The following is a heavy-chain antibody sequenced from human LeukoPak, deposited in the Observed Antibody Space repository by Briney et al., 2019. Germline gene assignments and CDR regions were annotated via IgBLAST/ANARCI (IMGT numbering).Heavy chain of an antibody. CDR2: IYYSGST. V-gene: IGHV4-39*01. J-gene: IGHJ4*02. CDR3: ARRLWFGELSPFDY. Sequence: PSETLSLTCTVSGGSVTSSSFYWGWIRQPPGKGLEWIGSIYYSGSTYYNPSLKSRVTISVDTSKNQFSLKLSSVTAADTAVYYCARRLWFGELSPFDYWGQGTLVTVSS. D-gene: IGHD3-10*01. CDR1: GGSVTSSSFY.